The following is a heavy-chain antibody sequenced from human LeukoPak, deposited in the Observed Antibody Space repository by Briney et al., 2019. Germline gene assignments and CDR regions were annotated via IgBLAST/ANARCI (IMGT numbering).Heavy chain of an antibody. J-gene: IGHJ3*02. D-gene: IGHD4-17*01. CDR1: GYSISSGYY. Sequence: SETLSLTCAVSGYSISSGYYWGWIRQPPGKGLEWIGSIYHSGSTYYNPSLKSRVTISVDTSKNQFSLKLSSVTAADTAVYYCASILRGAFDIWGQGTMVTVSS. CDR2: IYHSGST. CDR3: ASILRGAFDI. V-gene: IGHV4-38-2*01.